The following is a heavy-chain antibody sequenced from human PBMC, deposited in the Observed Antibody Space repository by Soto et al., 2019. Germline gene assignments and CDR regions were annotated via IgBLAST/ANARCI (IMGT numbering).Heavy chain of an antibody. CDR1: GFTFSSYA. D-gene: IGHD1-1*01. CDR2: ISGSGGST. CDR3: AKAVGGIYYYYYMDV. V-gene: IGHV3-23*01. J-gene: IGHJ6*03. Sequence: GGSLRLSCAASGFTFSSYAMSWVRQAPGKGLEWVSAISGSGGSTYYADSVKGRFTISRDNAKNTLYLQMNSLRAEDTAVYYCAKAVGGIYYYYYMDVWGKGTTVTVSS.